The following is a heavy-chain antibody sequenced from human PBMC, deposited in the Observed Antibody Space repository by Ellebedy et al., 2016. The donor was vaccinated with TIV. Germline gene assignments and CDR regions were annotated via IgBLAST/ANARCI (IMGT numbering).Heavy chain of an antibody. D-gene: IGHD1-1*01. CDR1: GFTVSSNF. V-gene: IGHV3-53*01. J-gene: IGHJ6*02. CDR2: IYGGGTI. CDR3: ARDLEPRSLISYYYGMDV. Sequence: PGGSLRLSCAASGFTVSSNFMTWVRQAPGKGLEWVSVIYGGGTIRYADSVKGRFTISRDNSKNTVDLQMNSLRAEDTAVYYCARDLEPRSLISYYYGMDVWGQGTTVTVSS.